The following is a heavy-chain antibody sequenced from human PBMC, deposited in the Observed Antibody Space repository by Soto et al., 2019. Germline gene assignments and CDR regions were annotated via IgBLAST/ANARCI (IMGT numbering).Heavy chain of an antibody. CDR3: ARQAMIAAPGTLRFHP. V-gene: IGHV4-59*08. CDR2: SDYSGSN. D-gene: IGHD6-13*01. CDR1: GGSISSYY. J-gene: IGHJ5*02. Sequence: QVQLQESGPGLVKPSETLSLTCTVSGGSISSYYWSWIRQPPGKGLEWIGDSDYSGSNNYNPSLTRRFTISVGTSKNQFSLRLGSVAAADTAVYYCARQAMIAAPGTLRFHPWGQGTLVTVSS.